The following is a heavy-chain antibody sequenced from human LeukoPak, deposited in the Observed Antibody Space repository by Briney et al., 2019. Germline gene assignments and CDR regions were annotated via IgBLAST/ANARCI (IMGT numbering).Heavy chain of an antibody. D-gene: IGHD3-10*01. CDR3: ARILLWFGESGKNWFDP. CDR2: ISAYNGNT. J-gene: IGHJ5*02. CDR1: GYMFTNYG. Sequence: ASVKVSCKASGYMFTNYGISWVRQAPGQGLEWMGWISAYNGNTNYAQKLQGRVTMTTDTSTSTAYMELRSLRSDDTAVYYCARILLWFGESGKNWFDPWGQGTLVTVSS. V-gene: IGHV1-18*01.